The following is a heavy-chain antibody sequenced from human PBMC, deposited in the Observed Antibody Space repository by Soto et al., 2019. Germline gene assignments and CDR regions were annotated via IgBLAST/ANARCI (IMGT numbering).Heavy chain of an antibody. V-gene: IGHV1-18*01. D-gene: IGHD5-12*01. CDR3: ARVSRRIVATRDVDY. CDR2: ISAYSGNT. Sequence: ASVKVSCKASGYTFTSYGISWVRQAPGQGLEWMGWISAYSGNTDYAQKFQGRVTMTRNTSISTAYMELSSLRSEDTAVYYCARVSRRIVATRDVDYWGQGTLVTVSS. J-gene: IGHJ4*02. CDR1: GYTFTSYG.